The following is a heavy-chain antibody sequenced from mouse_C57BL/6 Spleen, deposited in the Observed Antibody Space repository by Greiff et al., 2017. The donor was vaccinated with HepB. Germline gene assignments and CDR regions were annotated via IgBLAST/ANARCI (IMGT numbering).Heavy chain of an antibody. CDR1: GYTFTSYW. Sequence: QVQLQQPGAELVKPGASVKVSCKASGYTFTSYWMYWVKQRPGQGLEWIGRIHPSDSDTNYNQKFKGKATFAEDKSSSTAYMQLSSQTSEDSAVYCCSMPVVLHWCFDVWGTGTTVTVSS. CDR2: IHPSDSDT. J-gene: IGHJ1*03. V-gene: IGHV1-74*01. CDR3: SMPVVLHWCFDV. D-gene: IGHD1-1*01.